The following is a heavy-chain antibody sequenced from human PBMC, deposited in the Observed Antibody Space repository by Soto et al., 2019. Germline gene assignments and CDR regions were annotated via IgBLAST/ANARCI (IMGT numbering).Heavy chain of an antibody. CDR3: ARESGGTTATPDYYYFYMDV. Sequence: QVQLVQSGAEVKKPGASVRVSCKASGYSFSAYYIHWMRQAPGQGLEWMGWINPNSGGTKFAQKFQGWVTMTRDTSISTAYMELSRLKSDDTAVYFCARESGGTTATPDYYYFYMDVWGKGTTVTVSS. CDR2: INPNSGGT. CDR1: GYSFSAYY. J-gene: IGHJ6*03. V-gene: IGHV1-2*04. D-gene: IGHD4-17*01.